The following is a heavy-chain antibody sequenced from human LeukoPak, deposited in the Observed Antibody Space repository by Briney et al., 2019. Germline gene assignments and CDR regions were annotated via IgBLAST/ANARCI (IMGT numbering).Heavy chain of an antibody. CDR1: GGSFSGYY. J-gene: IGHJ4*02. Sequence: SETLSLTCAVYGGSFSGYYWSWTRQPPGKGLEWIGEINHSGSTNYNPSLKSRVTISVDTSKNQFSLKLSSVTAADTAVYYCASARGGSYYGLTWGQGTLVTVSS. D-gene: IGHD1-26*01. V-gene: IGHV4-34*01. CDR3: ASARGGSYYGLT. CDR2: INHSGST.